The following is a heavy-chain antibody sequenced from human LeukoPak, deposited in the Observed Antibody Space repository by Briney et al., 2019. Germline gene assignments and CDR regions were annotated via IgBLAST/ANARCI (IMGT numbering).Heavy chain of an antibody. V-gene: IGHV5-51*01. CDR2: ISPVDSDT. CDR3: ARRLTTEETFDY. Sequence: LGESLTISCKGSGYTFTTYWIAWMRQMPGKGLEWMAIISPVDSDTKYSPSFQAQISLSVAKSTPTSYLPWNSLKTSATITGPRARRLTTEETFDYWGQGTLVTVSS. J-gene: IGHJ4*02. CDR1: GYTFTTYW. D-gene: IGHD1-1*01.